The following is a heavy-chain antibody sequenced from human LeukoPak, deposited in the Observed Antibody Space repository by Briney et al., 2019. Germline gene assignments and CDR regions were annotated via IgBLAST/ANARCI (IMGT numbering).Heavy chain of an antibody. CDR2: ISSSSSYI. V-gene: IGHV3-21*01. CDR3: ARAPLEAYYRKKDAFDI. D-gene: IGHD3-10*01. J-gene: IGHJ3*02. CDR1: GFTFNTYT. Sequence: PGGSLRLSCAASGFTFNTYTMNWVRQAPGKGLEWVSSISSSSSYIYYADSVKGRFTISRDNAKNSLYLQMNSLRAEDTAVYYCARAPLEAYYRKKDAFDIWGQGTMVTVSS.